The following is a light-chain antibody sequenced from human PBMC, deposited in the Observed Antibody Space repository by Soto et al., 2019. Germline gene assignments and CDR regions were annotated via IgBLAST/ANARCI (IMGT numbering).Light chain of an antibody. CDR2: DAS. Sequence: EIVLTQSPATLSLSPGERATLSCSASQSVSSYLAWYQQKPGQAPRLLIYDASNGATGIPARFSGSGSGTDFTPTISSLEPEDFAVYYCQQRSNWPPTFGPWTKVDIK. CDR3: QQRSNWPPT. J-gene: IGKJ3*01. CDR1: QSVSSY. V-gene: IGKV3-11*01.